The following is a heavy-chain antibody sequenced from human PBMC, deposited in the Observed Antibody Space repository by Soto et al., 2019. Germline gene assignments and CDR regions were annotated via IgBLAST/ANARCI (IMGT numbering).Heavy chain of an antibody. CDR3: ATYAWDMVVVVAAYDAFDI. J-gene: IGHJ3*02. CDR1: GYTFTSYD. V-gene: IGHV1-8*01. Sequence: GASVKVSCKASGYTFTSYDINWVRQATGQGREWMGWMNPNSGNTGYAQKVQGRVTMTRNTSIRTAYMELSSLRSEGTAVYYCATYAWDMVVVVAAYDAFDIWGQGTMVTVSS. D-gene: IGHD2-15*01. CDR2: MNPNSGNT.